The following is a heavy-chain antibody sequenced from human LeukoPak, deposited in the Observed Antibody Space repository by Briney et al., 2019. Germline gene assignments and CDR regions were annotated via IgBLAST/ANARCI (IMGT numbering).Heavy chain of an antibody. V-gene: IGHV3-48*03. CDR3: ARSGRDGYNWDAFDI. CDR2: ISISGSTI. J-gene: IGHJ3*02. D-gene: IGHD5-24*01. Sequence: GGSLRLSCAASGFTFSGYEMNWVRQGPGKGLEWVSYISISGSTIYYADSVNGRFTISRDNAKNSLYLQMNSLRAEDTAVYYCARSGRDGYNWDAFDIWGQGTMVTISS. CDR1: GFTFSGYE.